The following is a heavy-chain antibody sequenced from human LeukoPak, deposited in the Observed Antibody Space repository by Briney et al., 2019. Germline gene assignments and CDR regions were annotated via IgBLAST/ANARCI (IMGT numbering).Heavy chain of an antibody. V-gene: IGHV1-69*01. CDR3: ARSLPWPRVLIDY. J-gene: IGHJ4*02. CDR2: IIPIFGTA. CDR1: GGTFSSYA. Sequence: SVKVSCKASGGTFSSYAISWVRQAPGQGLEWMGGIIPIFGTANYAQKFQGRVTITADESTSTAYMELSSLRSEDTAVYYCARSLPWPRVLIDYWGQGTLVTVSS. D-gene: IGHD2-2*01.